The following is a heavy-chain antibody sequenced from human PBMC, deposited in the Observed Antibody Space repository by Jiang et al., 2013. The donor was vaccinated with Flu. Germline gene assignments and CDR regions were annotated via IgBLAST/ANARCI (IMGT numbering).Heavy chain of an antibody. Sequence: VQLVESGGALVQPGGSLKLSCVASGYSFSASALHWVRQASGKGLEWVGRIRSRANSYATSYDASVKGRFTISRDDSKNTGYLQMNSLTTEDTAVYYCTRRYYHDSSGHFNADYWGQGTLVTVSS. CDR3: TRRYYHDSSGHFNADY. CDR2: IRSRANSYAT. CDR1: GYSFSASA. J-gene: IGHJ4*02. D-gene: IGHD3-22*01. V-gene: IGHV3-73*01.